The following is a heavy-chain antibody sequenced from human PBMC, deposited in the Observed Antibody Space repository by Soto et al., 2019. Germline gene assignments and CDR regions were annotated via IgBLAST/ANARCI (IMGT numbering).Heavy chain of an antibody. J-gene: IGHJ4*02. D-gene: IGHD5-12*01. CDR1: GFTFSSYW. V-gene: IGHV3-7*02. Sequence: EVQLVESGGGLVQPGGSLRLSCAASGFTFSSYWMTWVRQAPGKGLEWVADVNQDGSEKYYVDSVMGRFTISRDNAKNSLYLQMNSLRAEDTAVYYCAMRASGRVATIFDYWGQGTLVTVSS. CDR3: AMRASGRVATIFDY. CDR2: VNQDGSEK.